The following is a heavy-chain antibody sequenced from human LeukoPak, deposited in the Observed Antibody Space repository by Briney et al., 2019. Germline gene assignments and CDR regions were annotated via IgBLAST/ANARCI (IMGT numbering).Heavy chain of an antibody. V-gene: IGHV3-7*01. J-gene: IGHJ4*02. CDR2: IKQDGGEQ. CDR1: GFIFSSDM. CDR3: AREKRMAD. Sequence: GGSLRLSCAGSGFIFSSDMMSWGPQAPGKGVEWVAHIKQDGGEQNYVGSVKGRFTISRDNAKNSLYLQMKSPRAEVTAVYYCAREKRMADWGQGTLVTVSS. D-gene: IGHD5-24*01.